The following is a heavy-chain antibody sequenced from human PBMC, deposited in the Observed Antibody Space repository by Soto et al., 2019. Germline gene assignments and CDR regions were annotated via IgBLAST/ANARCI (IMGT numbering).Heavy chain of an antibody. Sequence: PSETLSLTCAVHGGSFSGYYWDWIRQPPGKGLEWIGYIYHSGSTYYNPSLKSRVTISVDRSKNQFSLKLSSVTAADTAVYYCARGGVDYYDSSGYYFSPYYFDYWGQGTLVTVPS. D-gene: IGHD3-22*01. CDR2: IYHSGST. CDR3: ARGGVDYYDSSGYYFSPYYFDY. V-gene: IGHV4-34*01. CDR1: GGSFSGYY. J-gene: IGHJ4*02.